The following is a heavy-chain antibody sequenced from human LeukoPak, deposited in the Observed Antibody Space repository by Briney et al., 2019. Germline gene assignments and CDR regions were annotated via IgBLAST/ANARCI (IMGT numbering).Heavy chain of an antibody. Sequence: GASVKVSCKASGYTFTCYYMHWVRQAPGQGLEWMGWINPNSGGTNYAQKFQGRVTMTRDTSISTAYMELSRLRSDDTAVYYCARASGSYWWFDSWGQGTLVTVSS. D-gene: IGHD1-26*01. CDR3: ARASGSYWWFDS. J-gene: IGHJ5*01. CDR1: GYTFTCYY. CDR2: INPNSGGT. V-gene: IGHV1-2*02.